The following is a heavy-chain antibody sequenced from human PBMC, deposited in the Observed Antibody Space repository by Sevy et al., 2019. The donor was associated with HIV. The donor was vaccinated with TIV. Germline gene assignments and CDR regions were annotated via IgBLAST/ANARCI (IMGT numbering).Heavy chain of an antibody. Sequence: GGSLRLSCAASGFSFSSYGMHWVRQAPGKGLEWMSCIQYDGCNKDYADSVKGRFTISRDNSKNTLYLQMNSLRVEDTAVFYCGKEGGGEGGDHWGQGTLVTVSS. J-gene: IGHJ4*02. D-gene: IGHD2-21*01. CDR3: GKEGGGEGGDH. V-gene: IGHV3-30*02. CDR1: GFSFSSYG. CDR2: IQYDGCNK.